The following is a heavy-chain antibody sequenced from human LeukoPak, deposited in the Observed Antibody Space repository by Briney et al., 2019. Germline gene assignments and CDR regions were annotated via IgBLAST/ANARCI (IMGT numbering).Heavy chain of an antibody. CDR3: AKVDRSGGSLLELDY. CDR1: GFTFSNAW. J-gene: IGHJ4*02. D-gene: IGHD2-15*01. CDR2: ISGSGGST. Sequence: GGSLRLSCAASGFTFSNAWMSWVRQAPGKGLEWVSAISGSGGSTYYADSVKGRFTISRDNSKNTLYLQMNSLRAEDTAVYYCAKVDRSGGSLLELDYWGQGTLVTVSS. V-gene: IGHV3-23*01.